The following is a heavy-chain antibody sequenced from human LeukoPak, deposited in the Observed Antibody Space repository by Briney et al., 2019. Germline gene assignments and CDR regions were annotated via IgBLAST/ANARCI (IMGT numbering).Heavy chain of an antibody. CDR3: ARELFYGGYFDL. Sequence: GGSLRLSCAASGFTFSSYGMHWVRQAPGKGLEWVAVISYDGSNKYYADSVKGRFTISRDNSKNTLYLQMNSLRAEDTAVYYCARELFYGGYFDLWGRGTLVTVSS. V-gene: IGHV3-30*03. CDR2: ISYDGSNK. J-gene: IGHJ2*01. D-gene: IGHD3-3*01. CDR1: GFTFSSYG.